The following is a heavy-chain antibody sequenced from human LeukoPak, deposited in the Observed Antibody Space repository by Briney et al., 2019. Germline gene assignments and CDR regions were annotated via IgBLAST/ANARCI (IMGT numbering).Heavy chain of an antibody. CDR2: IYSGGST. CDR1: GFTVSSSY. V-gene: IGHV3-53*01. D-gene: IGHD4-23*01. CDR3: ARVLMTTVVTLSWFDP. Sequence: GGSLRLSCAASGFTVSSSYMYWVRQAPGKGLEWVSVIYSGGSTYYADSVKGRFTISRDNSKNTLYLQMNSLRAEDTAVYYCARVLMTTVVTLSWFDPWGQGTLVTVSS. J-gene: IGHJ5*02.